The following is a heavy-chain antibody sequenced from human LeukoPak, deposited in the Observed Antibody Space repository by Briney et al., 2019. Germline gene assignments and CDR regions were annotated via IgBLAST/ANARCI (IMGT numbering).Heavy chain of an antibody. V-gene: IGHV3-7*03. D-gene: IGHD2-15*01. CDR2: IKKDGSEK. J-gene: IGHJ4*02. CDR3: TTDTWYSAGH. CDR1: GFIFSGSW. Sequence: GGTLRLSCTASGFIFSGSWMAWIRPAPGQGLEWVAIIKKDGSEKYYADSMKGRFTISRDNAKNSLFLQMNSLRAEDTAIYYCTTDTWYSAGHWGQGTLVTVSS.